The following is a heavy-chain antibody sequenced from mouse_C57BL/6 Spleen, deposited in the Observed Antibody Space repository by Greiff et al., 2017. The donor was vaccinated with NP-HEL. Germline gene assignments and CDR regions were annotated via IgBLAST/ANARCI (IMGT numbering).Heavy chain of an antibody. J-gene: IGHJ4*01. CDR2: ILPGSGST. CDR1: GYTFTGYW. CDR3: ARGGIYYGYGRYAMDY. V-gene: IGHV1-9*01. D-gene: IGHD2-2*01. Sequence: VQLQQSGAELMKPGASVKLSCKATGYTFTGYWIEWVKQRPGHGLEWIGEILPGSGSTNYNEKFKGKATFTADTSSNTAYMQLSSLTTEDSAIYYCARGGIYYGYGRYAMDYWGQGTSGTVSS.